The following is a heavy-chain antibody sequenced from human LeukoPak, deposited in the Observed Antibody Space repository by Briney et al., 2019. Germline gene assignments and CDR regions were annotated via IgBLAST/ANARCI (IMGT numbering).Heavy chain of an antibody. V-gene: IGHV3-11*01. D-gene: IGHD5-12*01. CDR2: ISSSGSTI. CDR1: GFTFSDYY. Sequence: GGSLRLSCAASGFTFSDYYMSWIRQAPGKGLEWVSYISSSGSTIYYADSVKGRFTISRDNAKNSLYLQMNSLRAEGTAVYYCTREAVYSGYDFGDYYYYGMDVWGQGTTVTVSS. CDR3: TREAVYSGYDFGDYYYYGMDV. J-gene: IGHJ6*02.